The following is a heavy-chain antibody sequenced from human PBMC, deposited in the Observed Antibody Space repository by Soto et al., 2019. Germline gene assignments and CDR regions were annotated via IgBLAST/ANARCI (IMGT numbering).Heavy chain of an antibody. Sequence: GGSLRLSCAASGFTFSSYAMHWVRQAPGKGLEWVAVISYDGSNKYYADSVKGRFTISRDNSKNTLYLQMNILRAEDTAVYYCARVFEGTAMVRGAFDIWGQGTMVTVSS. CDR1: GFTFSSYA. J-gene: IGHJ3*02. D-gene: IGHD5-18*01. CDR3: ARVFEGTAMVRGAFDI. CDR2: ISYDGSNK. V-gene: IGHV3-30-3*01.